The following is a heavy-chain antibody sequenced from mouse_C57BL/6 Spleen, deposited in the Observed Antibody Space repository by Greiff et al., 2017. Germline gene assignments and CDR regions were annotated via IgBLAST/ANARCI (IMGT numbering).Heavy chain of an antibody. Sequence: QVQLKESGAELVMPGASVKLSCKASGYTFTSYWMHWVKQRPGQGLEWIGEIDPSDSYTNYNQKFKGKSTLTVDKSASTAYMQLRSLTSEDSAVYYCARRITTVHPYSIDYWGQGTSVTVAA. CDR2: IDPSDSYT. D-gene: IGHD1-1*01. CDR1: GYTFTSYW. J-gene: IGHJ4*01. V-gene: IGHV1-69*01. CDR3: ARRITTVHPYSIDY.